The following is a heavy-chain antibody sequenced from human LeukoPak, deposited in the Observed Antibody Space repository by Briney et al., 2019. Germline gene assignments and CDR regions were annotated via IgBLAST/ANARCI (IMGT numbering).Heavy chain of an antibody. CDR3: ASTRYYCESIGYNTFDY. Sequence: GGSLRLSCAASGFTFSSYSMNWVRQAPGKGLEWVSSISSSSSYIYYADSVKGRFTISRDNAKNSLYLQMNSLRAEDTAVYYCASTRYYCESIGYNTFDYWGQGSLVTVSS. V-gene: IGHV3-21*01. D-gene: IGHD3-22*01. J-gene: IGHJ4*02. CDR1: GFTFSSYS. CDR2: ISSSSSYI.